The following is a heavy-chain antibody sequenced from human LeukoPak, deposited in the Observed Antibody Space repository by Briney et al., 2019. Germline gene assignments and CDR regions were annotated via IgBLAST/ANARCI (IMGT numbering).Heavy chain of an antibody. CDR3: ARERRGYSGYGPSYYFDY. CDR1: GFTVSSNY. CDR2: IYSGGST. V-gene: IGHV3-66*01. Sequence: GGSLRLSCAASGFTVSSNYMSWVRQAPGKGLEWVSVIYSGGSTYYADSVKGRFTISRDNSKNTLYLQMNSLRAEDTAVYYCARERRGYSGYGPSYYFDYWGQGTLVTVSS. J-gene: IGHJ4*02. D-gene: IGHD5-12*01.